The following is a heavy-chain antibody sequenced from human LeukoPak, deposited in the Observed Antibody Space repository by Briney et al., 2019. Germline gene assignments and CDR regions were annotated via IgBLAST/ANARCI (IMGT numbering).Heavy chain of an antibody. CDR2: INHSGST. V-gene: IGHV4-34*01. D-gene: IGHD1-7*01. Sequence: SETLSLTCAVYGGSFSGYYWSWIRQPPGKGLEWIGEINHSGSTNYNPSLKSRVTISVDTSKNQFSLKLSSVTAADTAVYYCARDGITGTHPRNFDYWGQGTLVTVSS. J-gene: IGHJ4*02. CDR1: GGSFSGYY. CDR3: ARDGITGTHPRNFDY.